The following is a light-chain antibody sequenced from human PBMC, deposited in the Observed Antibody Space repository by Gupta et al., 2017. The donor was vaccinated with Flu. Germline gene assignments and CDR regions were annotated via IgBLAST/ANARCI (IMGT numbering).Light chain of an antibody. CDR2: WAS. V-gene: IGKV4-1*01. Sequence: DIVITQSPDFLAVSLGERATINCKSSQSILYSSNNKNYLAWYQRKPGQPPKLLVYWASTRESGVPDRFSGSGSGTNFTLTINSLQAEDVAVYYCQQYYTTPFTFGPGTKVDVK. J-gene: IGKJ3*01. CDR1: QSILYSSNNKNY. CDR3: QQYYTTPFT.